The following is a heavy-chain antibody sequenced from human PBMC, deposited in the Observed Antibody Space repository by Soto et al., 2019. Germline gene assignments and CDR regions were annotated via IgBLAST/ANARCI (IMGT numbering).Heavy chain of an antibody. CDR1: GYTFTEYD. V-gene: IGHV1-8*01. D-gene: IGHD1-1*01. Sequence: ASVKVSCKTSGYTFTEYDLNWVRQAPGQGLEYMGWVSPENRNAGYAPQFRGRVSMTTDTSISTAYLELTNLTYEDTAVYYCEATTGFWGQGTMVTVSS. J-gene: IGHJ4*02. CDR2: VSPENRNA. CDR3: EATTGF.